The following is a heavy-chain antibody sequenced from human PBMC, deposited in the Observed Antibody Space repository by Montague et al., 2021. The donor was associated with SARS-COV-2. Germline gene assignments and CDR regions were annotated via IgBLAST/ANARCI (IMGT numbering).Heavy chain of an antibody. J-gene: IGHJ4*02. CDR1: NGSVISDTCF. D-gene: IGHD3-9*01. CDR2: NYGSNNN. CDR3: ASAANILSGCFHHPFDS. Sequence: SETLSLTCTVSNGSVISDTCFWSWKPPRNGKGLEGNAYNYGSNNNNNNPDIRGTVSMSTARSKNQFSLKLASVTPTDTAVYSCASAANILSGCFHHPFDSWGQGILVIVSS. V-gene: IGHV4-61*10.